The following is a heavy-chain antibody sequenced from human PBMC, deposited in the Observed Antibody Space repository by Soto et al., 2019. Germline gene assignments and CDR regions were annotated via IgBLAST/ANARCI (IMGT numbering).Heavy chain of an antibody. CDR3: AKGAVAGMPYYYGMDV. CDR2: ISGSGGST. CDR1: GFTFSSYE. Sequence: GALRRTCAAPGFTFSSYEMGWVRQAPGKWLEWVSAISGSGGSTYYADSVKGRFTISRDNSKNTLYLQMNSLRAEDTAVYYCAKGAVAGMPYYYGMDVWGQGTTVTVSS. V-gene: IGHV3-23*01. J-gene: IGHJ6*02. D-gene: IGHD6-19*01.